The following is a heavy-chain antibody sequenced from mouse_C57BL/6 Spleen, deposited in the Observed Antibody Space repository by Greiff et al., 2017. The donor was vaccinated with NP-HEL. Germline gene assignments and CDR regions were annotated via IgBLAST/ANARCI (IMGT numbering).Heavy chain of an antibody. Sequence: VQLQQSGPVLVKPGASVKMSCKASGYTFTDYYMNWVKQSHGKSLEWIGVINPYNGGTSYNQKFKGKATLTVDKSSSTAYMELNSLTSEDSAVYYCAGGLPDYYFDYWGQGTTLTVSS. CDR1: GYTFTDYY. CDR3: AGGLPDYYFDY. D-gene: IGHD3-1*01. J-gene: IGHJ2*01. V-gene: IGHV1-19*01. CDR2: INPYNGGT.